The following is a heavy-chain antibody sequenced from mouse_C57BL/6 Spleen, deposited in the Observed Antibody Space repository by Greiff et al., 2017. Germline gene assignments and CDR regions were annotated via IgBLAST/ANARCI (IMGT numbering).Heavy chain of an antibody. CDR2: ISSGSSTI. V-gene: IGHV5-17*01. D-gene: IGHD3-2*02. Sequence: EVKLVESGGGLVKPGGSLKLSCAASGFTFSDYGMHWVRQAPEKGLEWVAYISSGSSTIYYADTVKGRFTISRDNAKNTLFLQMTSLRSEDTAMYYCVRTLDGSGPAWFAYWGQGALVTVSA. CDR3: VRTLDGSGPAWFAY. CDR1: GFTFSDYG. J-gene: IGHJ3*01.